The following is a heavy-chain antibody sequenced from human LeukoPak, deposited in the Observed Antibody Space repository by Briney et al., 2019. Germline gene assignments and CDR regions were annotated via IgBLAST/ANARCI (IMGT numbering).Heavy chain of an antibody. D-gene: IGHD3-3*01. V-gene: IGHV1-46*01. CDR3: ATPSGFWSGYSHFDY. J-gene: IGHJ4*02. Sequence: GASVKVSCKASGYTFTSYYMHWVRQAPGQGLEWMGIINPSGGSTSYAQEFQGRVTMTRDTSTSTVYMELSSLRSEDTAVYYCATPSGFWSGYSHFDYWGQGTLVTVSS. CDR2: INPSGGST. CDR1: GYTFTSYY.